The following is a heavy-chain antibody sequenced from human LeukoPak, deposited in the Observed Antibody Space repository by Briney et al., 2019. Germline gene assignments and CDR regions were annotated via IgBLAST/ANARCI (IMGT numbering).Heavy chain of an antibody. J-gene: IGHJ5*02. CDR3: ARGRSSYGFWWFDP. D-gene: IGHD5-18*01. CDR1: GGSISSHY. Sequence: PSETLSLTCTVSGGSISSHYWSWIRQPPGEGLEWIGYIYYSGSTNYNPSLKSRVTISVDTSKNQFSLKLSSVTAADTAVYYCARGRSSYGFWWFDPWGQGTLVTVSS. CDR2: IYYSGST. V-gene: IGHV4-59*11.